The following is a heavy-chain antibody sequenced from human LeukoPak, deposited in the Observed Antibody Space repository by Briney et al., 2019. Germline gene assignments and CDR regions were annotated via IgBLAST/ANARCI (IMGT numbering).Heavy chain of an antibody. D-gene: IGHD3-3*01. CDR1: GYTFTGYY. CDR3: ARATYYDFWSDPWVYYYYYMDV. V-gene: IGHV1-2*06. Sequence: ASVQVSCKASGYTFTGYYMHWVRQAPGQGLEWMGRINPNSGGTNYAQKFQGRVTMTRDTSISTAYMELSRLRSDDTAVYYCARATYYDFWSDPWVYYYYYMDVWRTGTTVTVSS. J-gene: IGHJ6*03. CDR2: INPNSGGT.